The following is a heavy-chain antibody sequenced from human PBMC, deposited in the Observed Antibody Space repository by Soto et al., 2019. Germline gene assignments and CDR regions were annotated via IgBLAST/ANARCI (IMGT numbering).Heavy chain of an antibody. CDR2: INHSGST. CDR1: GGSFSGYY. V-gene: IGHV4-34*01. CDR3: ARGGIYYDYVWGSYRSRVYFDY. D-gene: IGHD3-16*02. Sequence: SETLSLTCAVYGGSFSGYYWSWIRQPPGKGLEWIGEINHSGSTNYNPSLKSRVTISVDTSKNQFSLKLSSVTAADTAVYYCARGGIYYDYVWGSYRSRVYFDYWGQGTLVTVSS. J-gene: IGHJ4*02.